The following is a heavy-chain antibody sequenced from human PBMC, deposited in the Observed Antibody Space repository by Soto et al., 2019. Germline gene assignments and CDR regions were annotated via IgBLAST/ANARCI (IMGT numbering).Heavy chain of an antibody. CDR3: ATSPPEYCSSTSCYYYYYMDV. J-gene: IGHJ6*03. Sequence: GASVKVSCKASGYTFTSYGISWVRQAPGQGLEWMGWISAYNGNTNYAQKLQGRVTMTTDTSTSTAYMELRSLRSDDTAVYYCATSPPEYCSSTSCYYYYYMDVWGKGTTVTVSS. CDR2: ISAYNGNT. CDR1: GYTFTSYG. V-gene: IGHV1-18*01. D-gene: IGHD2-2*01.